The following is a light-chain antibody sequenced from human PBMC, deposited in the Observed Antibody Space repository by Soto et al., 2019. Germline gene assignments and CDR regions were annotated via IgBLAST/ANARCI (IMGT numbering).Light chain of an antibody. J-gene: IGKJ5*01. Sequence: DIQMTQSPSSLSASVGDRVTIACQASQNINNYLNWYQQKPGRAPKLLIYDASNLEAGVPSRFRGSGSGTDFTFTISRLQTEDTATYYCQQYENLPTFGRGTRLDIX. CDR3: QQYENLPT. CDR1: QNINNY. V-gene: IGKV1-33*01. CDR2: DAS.